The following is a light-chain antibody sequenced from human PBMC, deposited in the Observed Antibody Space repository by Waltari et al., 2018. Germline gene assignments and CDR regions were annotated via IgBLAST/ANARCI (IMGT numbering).Light chain of an antibody. Sequence: QSVLTQPPSVSGAPVQRVTISCTGSSSNIGAGHDVHWYQQLPGTAPKLLIYANSNRPSGGPNRFSGSKSGTSASLAITGRQAEEEADYYCQSYDNSLSGSRVFGGGTKLTVL. J-gene: IGLJ3*02. CDR1: SSNIGAGHD. CDR3: QSYDNSLSGSRV. CDR2: ANS. V-gene: IGLV1-40*01.